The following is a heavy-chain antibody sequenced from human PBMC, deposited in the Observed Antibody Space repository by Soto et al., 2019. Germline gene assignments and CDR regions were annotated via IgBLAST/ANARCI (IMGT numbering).Heavy chain of an antibody. CDR3: ARRIWYSSGWSHYYYMDV. V-gene: IGHV4-59*08. CDR2: IYYSGST. CDR1: GGSISSYY. Sequence: SETLSLTCTVSGGSISSYYWSWMRQPPGKGLEWIGYIYYSGSTNYNPSLKSRVTISVDTSKNQFSLKLSSVTAADTAVYYCARRIWYSSGWSHYYYMDVWGKGTTVTVSS. D-gene: IGHD6-19*01. J-gene: IGHJ6*03.